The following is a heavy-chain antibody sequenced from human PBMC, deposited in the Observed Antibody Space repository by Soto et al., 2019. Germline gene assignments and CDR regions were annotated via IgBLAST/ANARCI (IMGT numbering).Heavy chain of an antibody. J-gene: IGHJ4*02. Sequence: EVQLLQSGGGLVQPGGSLRLSCAASGFTFTSYSMTWVRQTPGKGLEWVAAVNPGGYSTYYADSVKGRFTISRDNSNKTLYLQMNSLRAKDTAVYYCAKDLRAGSGYDFDYRDQGILVTVSS. CDR1: GFTFTSYS. V-gene: IGHV3-23*01. CDR3: AKDLRAGSGYDFDY. D-gene: IGHD5-12*01. CDR2: VNPGGYST.